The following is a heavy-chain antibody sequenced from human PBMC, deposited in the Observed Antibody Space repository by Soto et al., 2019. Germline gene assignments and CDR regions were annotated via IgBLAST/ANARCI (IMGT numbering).Heavy chain of an antibody. CDR3: GTVFEK. CDR1: GFTFTNNW. Sequence: EVQVVESGGGLVQPGGPLRLSGAPPGFTFTNNWMHWVRQVPGEGLVWVSRIDNHGDGTSYADFVKGRFTISRDNAKNTLYLQMNSLRVEDTAIYYCGTVFEKWGQGTMVTVSS. V-gene: IGHV3-74*01. CDR2: IDNHGDGT. J-gene: IGHJ3*02.